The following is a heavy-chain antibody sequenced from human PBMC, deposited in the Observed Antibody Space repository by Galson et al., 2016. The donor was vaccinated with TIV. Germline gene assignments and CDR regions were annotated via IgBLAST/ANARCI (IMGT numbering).Heavy chain of an antibody. Sequence: SLRLSCAASGFTFGSYGMHWVRQAPGKGLEWVAFIWYDGSDKNYGDSVKGRFTISRDKSKNTLYLQMNRLRAEDTAVYYCARVFADYYVDYWGQGTLVTVSS. J-gene: IGHJ4*02. CDR2: IWYDGSDK. CDR3: ARVFADYYVDY. V-gene: IGHV3-33*08. CDR1: GFTFGSYG. D-gene: IGHD3-10*02.